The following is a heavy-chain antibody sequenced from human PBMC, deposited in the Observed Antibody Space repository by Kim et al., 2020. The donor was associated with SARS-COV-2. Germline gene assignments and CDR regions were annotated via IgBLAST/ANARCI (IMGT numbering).Heavy chain of an antibody. CDR2: ISISSSTI. J-gene: IGHJ4*02. CDR1: GFTFSSYS. CDR3: ASRYCSSTSCHFDY. D-gene: IGHD2-2*01. Sequence: GGSLRLSCAASGFTFSSYSMNWVRQAPGKGLEWVSYISISSSTIYYADSVKGRFTISRDNAKNSLYLQMNSLRDEDTAVYYCASRYCSSTSCHFDYWGQGTLVTVS. V-gene: IGHV3-48*02.